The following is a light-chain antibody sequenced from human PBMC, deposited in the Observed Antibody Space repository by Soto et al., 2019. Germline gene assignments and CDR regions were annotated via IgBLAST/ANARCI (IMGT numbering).Light chain of an antibody. CDR3: PKFNSAPFT. V-gene: IGKV1-27*01. Sequence: DIQMTQSPSSLSASVGDRVTITCRASQGISNHLAWYQQKPGKLPKLLIYAASILQSGVPSRFSGSGSGTDFTLTISSLQPEDVAIYYCPKFNSAPFTFGGVTKVEI. CDR2: AAS. J-gene: IGKJ4*01. CDR1: QGISNH.